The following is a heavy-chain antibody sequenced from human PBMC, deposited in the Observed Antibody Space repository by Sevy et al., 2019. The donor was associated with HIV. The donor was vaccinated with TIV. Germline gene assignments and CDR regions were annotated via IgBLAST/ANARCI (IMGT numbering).Heavy chain of an antibody. J-gene: IGHJ5*02. CDR1: GGSISSYY. CDR2: IYYSGST. CDR3: AREPLAQNWFDP. Sequence: GSLRLSCTVSGGSISSYYWSWIRQPPGKGLEWIGYIYYSGSTNYNPALKSRVTISVDTSKNQFSLKLSSVTAADTAVYYCAREPLAQNWFDPWGQGTLVTVSS. V-gene: IGHV4-59*01.